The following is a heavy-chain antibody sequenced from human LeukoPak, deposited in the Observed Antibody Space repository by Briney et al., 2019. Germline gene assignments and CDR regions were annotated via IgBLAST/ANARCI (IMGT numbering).Heavy chain of an antibody. CDR3: AKMKGHPLPKYYMDV. CDR1: GFTFSNFA. D-gene: IGHD1-26*01. J-gene: IGHJ6*01. Sequence: GGSLRLSCAASGFTFSNFAMSWVRRTPGKGLEWVSGIINSGDTLYGDSVKGRSTISRDNSKNTLCLEMNSLRAEDTAIYYCAKMKGHPLPKYYMDVWGQGTTVTVSS. V-gene: IGHV3-23*01. CDR2: IINSGDT.